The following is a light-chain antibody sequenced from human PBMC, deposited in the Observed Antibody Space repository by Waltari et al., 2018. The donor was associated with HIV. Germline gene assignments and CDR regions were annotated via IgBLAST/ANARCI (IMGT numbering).Light chain of an antibody. J-gene: IGKJ3*01. CDR2: DTS. V-gene: IGKV3-15*01. CDR1: QSVSSN. Sequence: IVMTQSPATVSVSPGERATLSCRASQSVSSNLAWYQQKPGQAPRLLIYDTSTRATGISARFSGSGSGTEFTLTISSLQSEDFAMYYCQQYNNWPITFGPGTKVDIK. CDR3: QQYNNWPIT.